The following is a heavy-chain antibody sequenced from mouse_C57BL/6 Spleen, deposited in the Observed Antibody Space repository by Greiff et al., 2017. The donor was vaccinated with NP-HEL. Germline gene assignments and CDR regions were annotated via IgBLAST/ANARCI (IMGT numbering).Heavy chain of an antibody. CDR1: GYAFSSSW. CDR3: ARENWDYFDY. CDR2: IYPGVGDT. J-gene: IGHJ2*01. Sequence: QVQLKQSGPELVKPGASVKISCKASGYAFSSSWMNWVKQRPGKGLEWIGRIYPGVGDTNYNGKFKGKATLTADKSSSTAYMQLSSLTSEDSAVYFCARENWDYFDYWGQGTTLTVSS. D-gene: IGHD4-1*01. V-gene: IGHV1-82*01.